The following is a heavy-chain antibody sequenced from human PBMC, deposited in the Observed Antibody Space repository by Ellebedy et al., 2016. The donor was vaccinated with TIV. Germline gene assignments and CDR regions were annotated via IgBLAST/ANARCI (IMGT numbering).Heavy chain of an antibody. J-gene: IGHJ4*02. V-gene: IGHV3-21*01. CDR2: ISGSSSKT. Sequence: GGSLRLSXAASGFVFNYYSMHWVRQAPGKGLEWVSSISGSSSKTYYADSVKGRFTISRDSARDALYLQMNSLRAEDMAVYYCARAWGNWNDADSDFFDYWGQGTLVTVSS. D-gene: IGHD1-20*01. CDR1: GFVFNYYS. CDR3: ARAWGNWNDADSDFFDY.